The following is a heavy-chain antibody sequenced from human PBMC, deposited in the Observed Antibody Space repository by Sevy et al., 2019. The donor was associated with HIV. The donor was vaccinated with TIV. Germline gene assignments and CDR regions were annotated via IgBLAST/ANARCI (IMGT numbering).Heavy chain of an antibody. CDR1: GFSLSSYG. Sequence: GGSLRLSCAASGFSLSSYGMHWVRQAPGKGLEWVAVIWYDGINKYYGYSVKGRFTISRDNSKNTVYLQMNSLRAEDTAVYYCARAGDIVEVVAHYGMDVWGQGTTVTVSS. J-gene: IGHJ6*02. CDR2: IWYDGINK. CDR3: ARAGDIVEVVAHYGMDV. D-gene: IGHD2-15*01. V-gene: IGHV3-33*01.